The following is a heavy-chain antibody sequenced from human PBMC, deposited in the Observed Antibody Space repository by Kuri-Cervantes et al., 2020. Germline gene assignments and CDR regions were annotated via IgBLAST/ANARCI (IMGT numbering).Heavy chain of an antibody. CDR3: ARSQDVDTAYYYYYGMDV. V-gene: IGHV1-2*02. Sequence: ASVKVSCKASGYTFTGYYMHWVRQAPGQGLEWMGWINPNSGGTNYAQKFQGRVTMTRDTSISTAYMELRSLRSDDTAVYYCARSQDVDTAYYYYYGMDVWGQGTTVTVSS. J-gene: IGHJ6*02. D-gene: IGHD5-18*01. CDR1: GYTFTGYY. CDR2: INPNSGGT.